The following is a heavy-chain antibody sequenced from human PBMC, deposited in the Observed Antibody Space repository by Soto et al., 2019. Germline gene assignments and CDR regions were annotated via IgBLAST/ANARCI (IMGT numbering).Heavy chain of an antibody. D-gene: IGHD3-10*01. V-gene: IGHV4-61*01. CDR3: ARDHRHPRGYGMDV. Sequence: SETLSLTCTVSGGSVSSGSYYWSWIRQPPGKGLEWIGYIYYSGSTNYNPSLKSRVTISVDTSKNQSSLKLSSVTAADTAVYYCARDHRHPRGYGMDVWGQGTTVTVS. CDR1: GGSVSSGSYY. CDR2: IYYSGST. J-gene: IGHJ6*02.